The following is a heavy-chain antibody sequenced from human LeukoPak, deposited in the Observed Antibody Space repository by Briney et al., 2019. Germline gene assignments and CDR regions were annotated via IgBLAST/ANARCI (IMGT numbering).Heavy chain of an antibody. Sequence: PGGSLRLSCAASGFTFSNAWMSWVRQAPGKGLEWVGRIKSKTDGGTTDYAAPVKGRFTISRDDSKNTLHLQMNSLKTEDTAVYYCTTDLPYDSSGYQPWDQGTLVTVSS. CDR1: GFTFSNAW. V-gene: IGHV3-15*01. D-gene: IGHD3-22*01. CDR3: TTDLPYDSSGYQP. CDR2: IKSKTDGGTT. J-gene: IGHJ5*02.